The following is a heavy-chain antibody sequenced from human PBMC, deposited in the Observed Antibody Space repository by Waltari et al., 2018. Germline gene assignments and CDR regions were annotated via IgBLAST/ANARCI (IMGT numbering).Heavy chain of an antibody. CDR2: ISSSSSYI. CDR1: GFTFSSYS. J-gene: IGHJ6*03. CDR3: ARLYSSSWDYYYYMDV. Sequence: EVQLVESGGGLVKPGGSLRLSCAASGFTFSSYSMNWFSRDPGKGLEWVSSISSSSSYIYHADSVKDRFTISRDNAKNSLYLQMNSLRAEDTAVYYCARLYSSSWDYYYYMDVWGKGTTVTVSS. V-gene: IGHV3-21*03. D-gene: IGHD6-13*01.